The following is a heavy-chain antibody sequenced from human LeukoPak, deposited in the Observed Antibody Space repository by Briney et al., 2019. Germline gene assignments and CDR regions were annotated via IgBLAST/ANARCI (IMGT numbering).Heavy chain of an antibody. J-gene: IGHJ6*02. CDR2: IYYSGST. CDR1: GGSFSGYY. V-gene: IGHV4-34*01. CDR3: ARLSRYSYYYYGMDV. Sequence: SETLSLTCAVYGGSFSGYYWSWIRQPPGKGLEWIGSIYYSGSTYYNPSLKSRVTISVDTSKNQFSLKLSSVTAADTAVYYCARLSRYSYYYYGMDVWGQGTTVTVSS. D-gene: IGHD1-26*01.